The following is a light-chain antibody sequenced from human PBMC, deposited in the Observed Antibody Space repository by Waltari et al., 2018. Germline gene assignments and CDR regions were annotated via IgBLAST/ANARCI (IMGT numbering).Light chain of an antibody. CDR3: QQSASTRT. J-gene: IGKJ1*01. CDR2: GAS. Sequence: DIQMTQSPSFLSASVRDRVTITCRASQSISTYLNWYQQKPGKAPKLLIYGASSLQRGGPSRCSGSGSGTDCTLTISSLQPEDFATYYCQQSASTRTFGQGTKVEI. V-gene: IGKV1-39*01. CDR1: QSISTY.